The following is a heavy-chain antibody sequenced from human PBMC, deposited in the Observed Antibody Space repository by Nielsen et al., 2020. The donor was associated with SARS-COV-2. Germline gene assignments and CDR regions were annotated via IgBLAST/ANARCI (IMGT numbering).Heavy chain of an antibody. CDR2: ITPILCIA. CDR3: ARGSAHYYGMDV. V-gene: IGHV1-69*04. J-gene: IGHJ6*02. CDR1: GGTFSSYA. Sequence: SVKVPGKASGGTFSSYAISWVRQAPGQGLEWMGRITPILCIANYAQKFQGRVTITADKSTSTAYMELSSLRSEDTAVYYCARGSAHYYGMDVWGQGTTFTVSS.